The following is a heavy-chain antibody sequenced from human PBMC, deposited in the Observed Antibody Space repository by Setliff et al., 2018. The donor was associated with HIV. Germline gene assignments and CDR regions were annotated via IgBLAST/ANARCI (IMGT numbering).Heavy chain of an antibody. D-gene: IGHD2-15*01. V-gene: IGHV4-39*01. J-gene: IGHJ3*02. CDR1: GASISNSNSY. Sequence: SETLSLTCTVYGASISNSNSYWGWIRQPPGKRLEWLGSIYYSGSTYYNPSLQSRVTMAVDTSKNQFSLKLSSVTAADTAVYYCARGGYCSGGSCYSTRHAFDIWGQGTMVTVSS. CDR3: ARGGYCSGGSCYSTRHAFDI. CDR2: IYYSGST.